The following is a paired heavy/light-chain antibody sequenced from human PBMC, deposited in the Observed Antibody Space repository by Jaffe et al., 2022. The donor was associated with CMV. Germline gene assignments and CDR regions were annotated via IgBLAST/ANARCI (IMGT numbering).Heavy chain of an antibody. J-gene: IGHJ4*02. CDR3: ARGGVEQLGTFFDY. Sequence: EVQLVETGGGLIQPGGSLRLSCAASGFTVSNNYMSWVRQAPGKGLEWVSLIYSGGRTYYVDSVEGRFTISRDNSKNTLYLQMNSLSAEDTAVYYCARGGVEQLGTFFDYWGQGTLVTVSS. V-gene: IGHV3-53*02. CDR1: GFTVSNNY. CDR2: IYSGGRT. D-gene: IGHD6-13*01.
Light chain of an antibody. J-gene: IGKJ2*01. CDR1: QIVASNY. V-gene: IGKV3-20*01. Sequence: EIVLTQSPGTLSLSPGERATLSCRGSQIVASNYLAWYRQKPGQAPRLLIYGASSRATGIPDRFSGSGSGTDFTLTITRLEPEDFAVYYCQQYGGSPPYTFGQGTKLEIK. CDR2: GAS. CDR3: QQYGGSPPYT.